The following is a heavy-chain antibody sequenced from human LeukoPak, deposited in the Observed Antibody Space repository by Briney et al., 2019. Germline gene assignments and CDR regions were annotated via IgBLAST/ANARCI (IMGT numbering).Heavy chain of an antibody. Sequence: GGSLRLSCAASGFTFSSYAMSWVRQAPGKGLEWVSTISGSGISTYYADSVKGRSTISRDNSKNTLYLQMNSLRAEDTAVYYCAKGTRNDYGDYFYFDYWGQGTLVTVSS. V-gene: IGHV3-23*01. CDR3: AKGTRNDYGDYFYFDY. D-gene: IGHD4-17*01. CDR2: ISGSGIST. J-gene: IGHJ4*02. CDR1: GFTFSSYA.